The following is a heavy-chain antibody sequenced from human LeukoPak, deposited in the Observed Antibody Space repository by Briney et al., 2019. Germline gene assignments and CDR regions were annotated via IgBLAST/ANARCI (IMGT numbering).Heavy chain of an antibody. CDR3: AARIDFDWFGWFDP. V-gene: IGHV1-58*01. D-gene: IGHD3-9*01. CDR1: GFTFTSSA. CDR2: IVVGSDNT. J-gene: IGHJ5*02. Sequence: ASVKVSCKASGFTFTSSAVQWVRQARGQRLEWIGWIVVGSDNTNYAQKFQERVTITRDMSTSTAYMELSSLRSEDTAVYYCAARIDFDWFGWFDPWGQGTLVTVSS.